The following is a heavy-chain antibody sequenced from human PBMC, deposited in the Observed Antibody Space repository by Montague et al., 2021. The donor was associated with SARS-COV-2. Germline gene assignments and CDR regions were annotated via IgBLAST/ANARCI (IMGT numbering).Heavy chain of an antibody. CDR1: GFSLRSDDEG. Sequence: PALVKPTQTLTLTCTFSGFSLRSDDEGVAWIRQSSGQALKWLAVIYWNGDKRYSPSLQRRLTITKDTSENQVVLTMTNMDPADTATYYCAHRGMIRGLIFDYWGQGTLVTVSS. CDR3: AHRGMIRGLIFDY. CDR2: IYWNGDK. D-gene: IGHD3-10*01. J-gene: IGHJ4*02. V-gene: IGHV2-5*01.